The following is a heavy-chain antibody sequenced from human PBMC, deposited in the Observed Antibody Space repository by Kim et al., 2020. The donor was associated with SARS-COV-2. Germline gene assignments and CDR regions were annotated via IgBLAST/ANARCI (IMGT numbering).Heavy chain of an antibody. CDR1: GFTFSGSA. V-gene: IGHV3-73*01. CDR2: IKNKANNYAT. Sequence: GGSLRLSCAASGFTFSGSAIHWVRQASGKGLEWVGRIKNKANNYATVYAASVKGRFAVSRDDSKSTAYLQMNSLRTEDTAVYYCTTVGGDGCWGQGTLVTVSS. D-gene: IGHD3-16*01. J-gene: IGHJ4*02. CDR3: TTVGGDGC.